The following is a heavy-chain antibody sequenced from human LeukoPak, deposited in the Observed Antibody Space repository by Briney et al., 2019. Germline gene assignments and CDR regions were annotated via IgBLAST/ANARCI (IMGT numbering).Heavy chain of an antibody. V-gene: IGHV3-43*01. J-gene: IGHJ6*03. CDR2: ISWDGGST. Sequence: PGGSLRLSCAASGFTFDDYTMHWVRQAPGKGLEWVSLISWDGGSTYYADSVKGRFTISRDNSKNSQYLQMNSLRTEDTALYYCARSGSGWPDYYYYYMDVWGKGTTVTVSS. CDR3: ARSGSGWPDYYYYYMDV. D-gene: IGHD6-19*01. CDR1: GFTFDDYT.